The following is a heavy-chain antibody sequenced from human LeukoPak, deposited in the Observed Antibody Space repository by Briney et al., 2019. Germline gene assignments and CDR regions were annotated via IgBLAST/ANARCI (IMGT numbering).Heavy chain of an antibody. Sequence: PGRSLRLSCAASGFTLSRYAMHWVRQAPGKGPEWVAVISYDGSIKYYADSVKGRFTISRDNSKNTLYLQMNSLRAEDTAVYYCARDHDYSLDYWGQGTLVTVSS. CDR1: GFTLSRYA. D-gene: IGHD3-16*01. V-gene: IGHV3-30*04. J-gene: IGHJ4*02. CDR2: ISYDGSIK. CDR3: ARDHDYSLDY.